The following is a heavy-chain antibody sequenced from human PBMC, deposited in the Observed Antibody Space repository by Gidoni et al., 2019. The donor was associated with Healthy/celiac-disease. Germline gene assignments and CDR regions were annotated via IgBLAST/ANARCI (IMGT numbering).Heavy chain of an antibody. Sequence: VQRLESGGGLVQTGGSLGLAWAGPGFSFRSYAMSWVRQAPGKGLEGGSAISGSGGSTYYADSVKGRFTIPRDNSNNTLYLQMNRLSADDTAVYYCPKDPPRRVVAAWSWGQGTLVTVSS. CDR2: ISGSGGST. D-gene: IGHD2-15*01. V-gene: IGHV3-23*01. CDR1: GFSFRSYA. J-gene: IGHJ4*02. CDR3: PKDPPRRVVAAWS.